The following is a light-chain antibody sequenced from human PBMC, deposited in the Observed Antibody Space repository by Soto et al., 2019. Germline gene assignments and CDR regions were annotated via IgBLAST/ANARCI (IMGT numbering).Light chain of an antibody. V-gene: IGKV3-11*01. J-gene: IGKJ5*01. Sequence: EIVLTQSPATLSLSPGERATLSCRASHSISNYLAWYQQKPGQAPRLLIYDASTRATGIPARFSGSGSGTDVTLTISSLEPEDFAVYYCQQRSNWPPITSGQGTRLEI. CDR3: QQRSNWPPIT. CDR2: DAS. CDR1: HSISNY.